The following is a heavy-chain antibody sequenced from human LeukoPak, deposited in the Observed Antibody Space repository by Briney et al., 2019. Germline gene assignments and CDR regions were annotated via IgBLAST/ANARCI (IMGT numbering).Heavy chain of an antibody. Sequence: PSETLSLTCTVSGGSISSSSYYWDWIRQPPGKGLEWIGSIYYSGSTYYNPSLKSQVTISVDTSKNQIPLNLRSVTAADTAVYYCARSPGDYYMDVWGQGTLVTVSS. CDR1: GGSISSSSYY. J-gene: IGHJ4*02. V-gene: IGHV4-39*01. CDR2: IYYSGST. D-gene: IGHD3-10*01. CDR3: ARSPGDYYMDV.